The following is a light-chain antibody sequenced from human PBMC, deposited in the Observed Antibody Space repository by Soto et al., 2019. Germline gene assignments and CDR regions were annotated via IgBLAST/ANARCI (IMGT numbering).Light chain of an antibody. V-gene: IGKV1-39*01. CDR2: AAS. CDR3: QQSYSSPRT. J-gene: IGKJ1*01. Sequence: DIQVTQSPFSLSASVGDRVTITCRASQSISTYLHWYQQKPGKAPKLLIYAASSLQSGVPSRFRGSGSGTDFILTISTLQPEDFATYYCQQSYSSPRTFGQGTKV. CDR1: QSISTY.